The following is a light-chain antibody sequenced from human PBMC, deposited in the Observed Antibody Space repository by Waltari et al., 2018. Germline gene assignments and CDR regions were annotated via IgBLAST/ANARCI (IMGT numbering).Light chain of an antibody. J-gene: IGKJ1*01. Sequence: DIQMTQSPSTLAASVGDRVTHTCRASQSISTSLAWYQQKPGKAPKILIYKASTLDSGVPSRFSGSGSGTEFTLTISSLQPDDFATYHCQQYKSYSQTFGQGTKVEIK. CDR3: QQYKSYSQT. V-gene: IGKV1-5*03. CDR2: KAS. CDR1: QSISTS.